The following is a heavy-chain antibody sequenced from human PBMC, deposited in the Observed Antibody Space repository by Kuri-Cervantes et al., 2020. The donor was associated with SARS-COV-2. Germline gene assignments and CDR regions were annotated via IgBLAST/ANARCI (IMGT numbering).Heavy chain of an antibody. Sequence: GESLKISCAASGFTFSDYYMSWIRQAPGKGLEWVSYISSSGSTIYYADSVKGRFTISRDNAKNSLYLQMNSLRAEDTAVYYCARVDSSSSWYYYYYMDVWGKGTTVTVSS. V-gene: IGHV3-11*01. D-gene: IGHD6-6*01. J-gene: IGHJ6*03. CDR3: ARVDSSSSWYYYYYMDV. CDR1: GFTFSDYY. CDR2: ISSSGSTI.